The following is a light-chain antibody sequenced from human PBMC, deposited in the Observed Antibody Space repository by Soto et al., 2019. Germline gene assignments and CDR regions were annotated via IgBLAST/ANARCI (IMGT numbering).Light chain of an antibody. J-gene: IGLJ1*01. CDR2: DVT. Sequence: QSVLTQHPSASGSPGQSVTISCTGTSSDVGGYNYVSWHQQHPGKAPKLIIYDVTKRPSGVPDRFSGSKSGYTASLTVSGLQAEDEADYYCSSFAGGNIYVFGTGTRSPS. V-gene: IGLV2-8*01. CDR3: SSFAGGNIYV. CDR1: SSDVGGYNY.